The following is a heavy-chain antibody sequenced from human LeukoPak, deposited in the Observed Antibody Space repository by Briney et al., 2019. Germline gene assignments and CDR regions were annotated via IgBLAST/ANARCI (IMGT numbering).Heavy chain of an antibody. D-gene: IGHD1-26*01. Sequence: GRSLRLSCAASGFTFSSYAMHWVRQAPGKGLEWVAVISYDGSNKYYADSVKGRFTISRDNSKNTLYLQMNSLRAEDTTVYYCARGVPGGSYLGWGQGTLVTVSS. J-gene: IGHJ4*02. V-gene: IGHV3-30*14. CDR2: ISYDGSNK. CDR3: ARGVPGGSYLG. CDR1: GFTFSSYA.